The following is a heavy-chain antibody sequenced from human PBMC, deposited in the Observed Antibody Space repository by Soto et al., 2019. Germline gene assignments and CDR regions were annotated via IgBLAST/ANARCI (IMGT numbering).Heavy chain of an antibody. Sequence: QVQLVESGGDVVQPGRSLRLSCAASGFTFSSFGMQWVRQAPGKGLEWVALIWYDGSNKYYADSVKGRFTISRDNSKNTLYLQMNSPRAEDTAVYYCAKSFGSSWNNLDYWGQGTLVAVSS. J-gene: IGHJ4*02. V-gene: IGHV3-33*06. CDR1: GFTFSSFG. CDR2: IWYDGSNK. D-gene: IGHD6-13*01. CDR3: AKSFGSSWNNLDY.